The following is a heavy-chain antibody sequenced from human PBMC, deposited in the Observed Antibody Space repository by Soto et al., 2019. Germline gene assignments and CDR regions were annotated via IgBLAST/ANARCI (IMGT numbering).Heavy chain of an antibody. CDR3: ARSRADWFDP. V-gene: IGHV6-1*01. CDR2: TYYRSKWYN. CDR1: GDSVSSNSAA. J-gene: IGHJ5*02. Sequence: SQTLSLTCAISGDSVSSNSAALNWIRQSPSRGLEWLGRTYYRSKWYNDYAVSVKSRITINPDTSKNQFSLQLNSVTPEDTTVYYCARSRADWFDPWGQGSLVTVSS.